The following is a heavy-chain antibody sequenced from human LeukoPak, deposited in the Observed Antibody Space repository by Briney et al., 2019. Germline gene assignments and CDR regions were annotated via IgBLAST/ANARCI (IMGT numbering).Heavy chain of an antibody. CDR1: GGSVSSYY. J-gene: IGHJ4*02. V-gene: IGHV4-59*02. D-gene: IGHD5-12*01. Sequence: PSETLSLTCTVSGGSVSSYYWSWIRQPPGKGLEWLGYFSYSGSTNYNPSLKSRVTISVDTSKNQFSLKLSSVTAADTAVYYCARGPLDSGYTYFDYWGQGTLVTVSS. CDR3: ARGPLDSGYTYFDY. CDR2: FSYSGST.